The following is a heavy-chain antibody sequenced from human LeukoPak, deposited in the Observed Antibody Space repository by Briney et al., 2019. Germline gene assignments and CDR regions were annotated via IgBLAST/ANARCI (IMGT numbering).Heavy chain of an antibody. J-gene: IGHJ5*02. CDR1: GGSISSSSYY. CDR2: IYYSGST. CDR3: ASHGGFDP. Sequence: PSETLSLTCTVSGGSISSSSYYWGWIRQPPGKGLEWIGSIYYSGSTYYNPSLKSRVAISVDTSKNQFSLKLSSVTAADTAVYYCASHGGFDPWGQGTLVTVSS. V-gene: IGHV4-39*01.